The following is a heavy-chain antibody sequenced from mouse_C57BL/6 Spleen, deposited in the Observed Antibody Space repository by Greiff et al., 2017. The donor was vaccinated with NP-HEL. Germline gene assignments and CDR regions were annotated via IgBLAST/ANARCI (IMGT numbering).Heavy chain of an antibody. CDR2: INPNNGGT. Sequence: EVQLQQSGPELVKPGASVKISCKASGYTFTDYYMNWVKQSHGKSLEWIGDINPNNGGTSYNQKFKGKATLTVDKSSSTAYMELRSLTSEDSAVYYCARCDYYYGSSRFAYWGQGTLVTVSA. D-gene: IGHD1-1*01. J-gene: IGHJ3*01. CDR3: ARCDYYYGSSRFAY. V-gene: IGHV1-26*01. CDR1: GYTFTDYY.